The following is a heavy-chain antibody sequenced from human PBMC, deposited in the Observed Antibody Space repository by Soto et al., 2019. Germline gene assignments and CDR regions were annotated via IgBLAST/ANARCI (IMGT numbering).Heavy chain of an antibody. V-gene: IGHV1-69*06. J-gene: IGHJ4*02. CDR3: ASTVHQDTAMVYFDY. CDR1: GGTFSSYS. D-gene: IGHD5-18*01. CDR2: IIPIFGTA. Sequence: SLKVSCNASGGTFSSYSISWVRHSPGQGLEWMGGIIPIFGTANYAQKFQGRVTITADKSTSTAYMELSSLRSEDTAVYYCASTVHQDTAMVYFDYWGQGTLVTVSS.